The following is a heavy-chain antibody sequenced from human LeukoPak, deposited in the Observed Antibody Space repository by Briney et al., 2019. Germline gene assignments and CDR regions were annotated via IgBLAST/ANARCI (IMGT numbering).Heavy chain of an antibody. CDR1: GFTFSSYS. D-gene: IGHD5-18*01. CDR3: ARDPAGGYSYGYEPRYY. V-gene: IGHV3-21*01. Sequence: GGSLRLSCAASGFTFSSYSINWVRQAPGKGLEWVSSISSSSNYIYYADSVKGRFTISRDNAKNSLYLQMNSLRAEDTAVYYCARDPAGGYSYGYEPRYYWGQGTLVTVSS. CDR2: ISSSSNYI. J-gene: IGHJ4*02.